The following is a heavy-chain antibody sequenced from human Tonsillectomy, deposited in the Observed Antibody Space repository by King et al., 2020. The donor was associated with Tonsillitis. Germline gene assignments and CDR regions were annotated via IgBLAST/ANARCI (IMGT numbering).Heavy chain of an antibody. CDR2: IDPSDSYT. V-gene: IGHV5-10-1*01. D-gene: IGHD2-2*01. J-gene: IGHJ4*02. CDR1: GYSFTSYW. CDR3: ARCGVVPAAMSTEGTKLWSALRWSPLDY. Sequence: GQLVQSGAEVKKPGESLRISCKGSGYSFTSYWISWVRQMPGKGLEWMGRIDPSDSYTNYTPSFQGHVTISADKSISTAYLQWSSLKSSDTALYYCARCGVVPAAMSTEGTKLWSALRWSPLDYWGQGNLVTVSS.